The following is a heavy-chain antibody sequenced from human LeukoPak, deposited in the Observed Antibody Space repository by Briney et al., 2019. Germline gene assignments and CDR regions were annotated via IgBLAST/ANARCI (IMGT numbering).Heavy chain of an antibody. CDR1: GFTFSSMN. CDR3: ARGVKTGSGYYKDWFDS. Sequence: PGGSLRLSCVASGFTFSSMNMTWVRQAPGKGLEWVSSISSSSNYIYYADSVKGRFTISRDNSKNIVYLEVNSLRDDDTAVYYCARGVKTGSGYYKDWFDSWGQGILVTVSS. D-gene: IGHD2-15*01. J-gene: IGHJ5*01. CDR2: ISSSSNYI. V-gene: IGHV3-21*04.